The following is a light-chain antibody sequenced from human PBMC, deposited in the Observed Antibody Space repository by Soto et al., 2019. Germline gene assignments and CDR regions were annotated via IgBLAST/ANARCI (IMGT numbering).Light chain of an antibody. J-gene: IGKJ4*01. V-gene: IGKV3-20*01. CDR2: GAS. Sequence: EIVLTQSPGTLSLSPGERATLSCRASQSLSSNYLAWYQQKPGQAPRLLIYGASSRASGIPDRFSGSGSGTDFTLAISSLEPEDFAAYYCQKYNSAPLTFGGGTKVEIK. CDR1: QSLSSNY. CDR3: QKYNSAPLT.